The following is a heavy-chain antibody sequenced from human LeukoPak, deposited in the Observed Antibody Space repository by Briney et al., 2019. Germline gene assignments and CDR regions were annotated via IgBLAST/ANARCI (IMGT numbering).Heavy chain of an antibody. J-gene: IGHJ5*02. V-gene: IGHV4-39*01. CDR3: ARHPSGRMWLQQGGWFDP. Sequence: SETLSLTCTVSGGSISSISYYWGWIRQPPGKGLEWIGSMYHNGSTYYNPSLKGRVTISVDTSKNQFSLKLTSVTAADTAVYYCARHPSGRMWLQQGGWFDPWGQGTLVTVSS. CDR1: GGSISSISYY. CDR2: MYHNGST. D-gene: IGHD5-24*01.